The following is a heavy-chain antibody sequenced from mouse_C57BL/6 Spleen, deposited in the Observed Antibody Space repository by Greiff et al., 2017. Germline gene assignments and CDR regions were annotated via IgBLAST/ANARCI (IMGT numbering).Heavy chain of an antibody. Sequence: VQLQQPGAELVKPGASVKVSCKASGYTFTSYWMHWVKQRPGQGLEWIGRIHPSDSDPTYNQKFKGKATLTVDKSSSTAYMQLSSLTSEDSAVYYCAVLIYYGHYAMDYWGQGTSVTVSS. CDR1: GYTFTSYW. CDR3: AVLIYYGHYAMDY. CDR2: IHPSDSDP. J-gene: IGHJ4*01. D-gene: IGHD2-1*01. V-gene: IGHV1-74*01.